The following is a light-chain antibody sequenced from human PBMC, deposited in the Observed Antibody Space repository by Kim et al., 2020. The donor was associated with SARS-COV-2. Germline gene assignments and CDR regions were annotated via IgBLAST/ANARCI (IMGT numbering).Light chain of an antibody. V-gene: IGKV4-1*01. CDR1: QSVLHSSNNKNY. Sequence: DIVMTQSPDSLAVSLGVRATINCKSSQSVLHSSNNKNYLAWYQQKPGQPPKLLIYWASTRESGVPDRLSGSGSGTDFTLTISSLQAEDVAVYYCQQYYSSPYTFGQGTKLEI. CDR2: WAS. J-gene: IGKJ2*01. CDR3: QQYYSSPYT.